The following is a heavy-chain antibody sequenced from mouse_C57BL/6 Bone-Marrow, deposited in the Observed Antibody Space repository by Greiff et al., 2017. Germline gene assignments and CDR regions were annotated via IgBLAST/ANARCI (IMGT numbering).Heavy chain of an antibody. CDR2: IDPENGDT. CDR1: GFNITDDY. V-gene: IGHV14-4*01. J-gene: IGHJ1*03. CDR3: TTFYCGSGNWYFDV. D-gene: IGHD1-1*01. Sequence: EVQLVESGAELVRPGASVKLSCTASGFNITDDYMHWVKQRPEQGLEWIGWIDPENGDTEYASKFQGKATLTADTSSNTAYLQLSSLTSEDTAVYDCTTFYCGSGNWYFDVWGKGTTVTVSA.